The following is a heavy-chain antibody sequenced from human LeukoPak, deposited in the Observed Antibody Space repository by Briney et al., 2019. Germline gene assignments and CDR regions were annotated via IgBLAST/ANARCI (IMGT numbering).Heavy chain of an antibody. V-gene: IGHV3-11*01. CDR2: ISSSGSTI. J-gene: IGHJ4*02. Sequence: GGSLRLSCAASGFTFSDYYMSWIRQAPGKGLEWVSCISSSGSTIYYADSVKGRFTISRDNAKNSLYLQMNSLRAEDTAVYYCARGSVYALYDSSGYYPYWGQGTLVTVSS. CDR3: ARGSVYALYDSSGYYPY. D-gene: IGHD3-22*01. CDR1: GFTFSDYY.